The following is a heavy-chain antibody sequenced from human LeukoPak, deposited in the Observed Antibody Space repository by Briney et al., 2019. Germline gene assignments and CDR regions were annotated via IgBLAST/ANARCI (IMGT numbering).Heavy chain of an antibody. D-gene: IGHD3-3*01. CDR1: GYSFTSYW. J-gene: IGHJ6*03. CDR3: ARFPPDFWSGYYTGYYYMDV. V-gene: IGHV5-51*01. Sequence: GESLKISCKGSGYSFTSYWIGWVRQMPGKGLEWMGIICPGDSDTRYSPSFQGQVTISADKSISTAYLQWSSLKASDTAMYYCARFPPDFWSGYYTGYYYMDVWSKGTTVTVSS. CDR2: ICPGDSDT.